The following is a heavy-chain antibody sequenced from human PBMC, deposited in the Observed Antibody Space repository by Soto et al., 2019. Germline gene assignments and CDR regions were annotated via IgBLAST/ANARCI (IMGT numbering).Heavy chain of an antibody. CDR2: ISAYNGNT. Sequence: ASVKVSCKVSGYTLTELSMHWVRQAPGKGLEWMGWISAYNGNTNYAQKLQGRVTMTTDTSTSTAYMELRSLRSDDTAVYYCAGSGPLCFGELSDQVDAFDIWGQGTMVTVSS. D-gene: IGHD3-10*01. V-gene: IGHV1-18*01. CDR1: GYTLTELS. J-gene: IGHJ3*02. CDR3: AGSGPLCFGELSDQVDAFDI.